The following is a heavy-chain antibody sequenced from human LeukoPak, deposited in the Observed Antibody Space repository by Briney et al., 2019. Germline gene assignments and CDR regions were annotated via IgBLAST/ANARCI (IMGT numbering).Heavy chain of an antibody. Sequence: GGFLRLSCAASGFTFSSYSMNWVRQAPGKGLEWVSSISSSSSYIYYADSVKGRFTISRDNAKNSLYLQMNSLRAEDTAVYYCARRPLVGATAFDYWGQGTLVTVSS. V-gene: IGHV3-21*01. CDR3: ARRPLVGATAFDY. CDR1: GFTFSSYS. D-gene: IGHD1-26*01. J-gene: IGHJ4*02. CDR2: ISSSSSYI.